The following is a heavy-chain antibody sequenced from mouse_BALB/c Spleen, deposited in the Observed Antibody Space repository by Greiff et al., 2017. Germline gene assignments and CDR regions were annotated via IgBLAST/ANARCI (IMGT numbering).Heavy chain of an antibody. J-gene: IGHJ2*01. Sequence: EVKLMESGGGLVKPGGSLKLSCAASGFTFSSYAMSWVRQTPEKRLEWVASISSGGSTYYPDSVKGRFTISRDNARNILYLQMSSLRSEDTDMYYCAREIYDGYYYIDYWGQGTTLTVSS. CDR2: ISSGGST. D-gene: IGHD2-3*01. CDR1: GFTFSSYA. CDR3: AREIYDGYYYIDY. V-gene: IGHV5-6-5*01.